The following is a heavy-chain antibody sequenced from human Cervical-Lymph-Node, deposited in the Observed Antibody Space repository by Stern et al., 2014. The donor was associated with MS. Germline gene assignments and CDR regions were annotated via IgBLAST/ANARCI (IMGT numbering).Heavy chain of an antibody. V-gene: IGHV1-46*01. CDR2: NNQRGGRT. CDR3: ASGGEVDGGDV. J-gene: IGHJ6*02. Sequence: QVQLVESGTEVKKPGASVKVSCKASGYTLTIYYIHWVRQAPGQGLEWMGVNNQRGGRTTYAQKFQGRVTMTRDTSTSTAYMELSSLRSDDTAVYYCASGGEVDGGDVWGQGTTVTVFS. D-gene: IGHD2-15*01. CDR1: GYTLTIYY.